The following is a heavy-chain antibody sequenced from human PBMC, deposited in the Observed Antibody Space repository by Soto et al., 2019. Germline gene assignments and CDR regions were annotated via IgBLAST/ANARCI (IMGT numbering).Heavy chain of an antibody. Sequence: QVQLVQSGAEVKKPGSSVKVSCKASGGTFSSYTISWVRQAPGQGLEWMGRIIPILGIANYAQKFQGRVTITAEKSTSTAYMELSSLRSEDTAVYYCARDRGSSGYIDYWGQGTLVTVSS. V-gene: IGHV1-69*08. D-gene: IGHD3-22*01. CDR2: IIPILGIA. CDR3: ARDRGSSGYIDY. CDR1: GGTFSSYT. J-gene: IGHJ4*02.